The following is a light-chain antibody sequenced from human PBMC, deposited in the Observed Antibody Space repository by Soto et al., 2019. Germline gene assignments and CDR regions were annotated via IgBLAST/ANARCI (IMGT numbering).Light chain of an antibody. V-gene: IGKV3-20*01. CDR2: GAS. Sequence: EIVLTQSPGTLSLSPGERATLSCRASQSVSSSYLAWYQQKPGQAPRLLIYGASSRATGIPDRFSGSASGTDFTLTISRLEPECFAVYYCQQYGSSPRTFGQGTKVDIK. CDR3: QQYGSSPRT. J-gene: IGKJ1*01. CDR1: QSVSSSY.